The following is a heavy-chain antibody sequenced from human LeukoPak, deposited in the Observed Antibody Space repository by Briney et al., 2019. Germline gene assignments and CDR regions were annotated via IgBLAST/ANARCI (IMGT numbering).Heavy chain of an antibody. D-gene: IGHD6-13*01. CDR3: ARHLAAAGLFDY. CDR2: IYYSGST. Sequence: SETLSLTCTVSGCSISSSSYYWGWIRQPPGKGLEWIGSIYYSGSTYYNPSLKSRVTISVDTSKNQFSLKLSSVTAADTAVYYCARHLAAAGLFDYWGQGTLVTVSS. J-gene: IGHJ4*02. V-gene: IGHV4-39*01. CDR1: GCSISSSSYY.